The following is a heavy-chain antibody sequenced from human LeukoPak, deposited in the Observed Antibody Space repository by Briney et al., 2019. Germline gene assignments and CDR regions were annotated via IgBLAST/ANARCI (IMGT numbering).Heavy chain of an antibody. J-gene: IGHJ4*02. CDR2: TRNKTKSYST. CDR3: GRGLAD. V-gene: IGHV3-72*01. CDR1: GFTFSDHY. Sequence: EGSLRLSCAVSGFTFSDHYMDWVRQAPGKGLEWVGRTRNKTKSYSTEYAASVKGRFTISRDDSKNSLYLQMNSLKTEDTAVYYCGRGLADWGQGTLVTVSS.